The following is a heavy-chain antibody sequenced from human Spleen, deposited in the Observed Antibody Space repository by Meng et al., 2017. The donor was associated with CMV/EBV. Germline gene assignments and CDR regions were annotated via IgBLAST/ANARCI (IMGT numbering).Heavy chain of an antibody. CDR1: EFTFSHYS. J-gene: IGHJ4*02. CDR3: AREWEAATSGGFDY. CDR2: ISYDGTYK. V-gene: IGHV3-30*04. D-gene: IGHD5-12*01. Sequence: GESLKISCAPSEFTFSHYSMHWVRQAPGKGLEWVAMISYDGTYKYYADSTKGRFSISRDNSQNTLYLQMHSLRAEDTAMYYCAREWEAATSGGFDYWGQGTLVTVSS.